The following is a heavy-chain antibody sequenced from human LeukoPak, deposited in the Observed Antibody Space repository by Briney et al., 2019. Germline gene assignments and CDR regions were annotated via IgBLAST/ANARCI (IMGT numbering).Heavy chain of an antibody. CDR3: ARGSTTVITWNWFDP. CDR2: IIPLFGTA. D-gene: IGHD4-11*01. V-gene: IGHV1-69*05. Sequence: GASVKVSCKASGGTFSSYAITWVRQAPGQGLEWMGGIIPLFGTANYAQKFQGRVTITTDESTSTAYMELSSLRSEDTAVYYCARGSTTVITWNWFDPWGQGTLVTVSS. J-gene: IGHJ5*02. CDR1: GGTFSSYA.